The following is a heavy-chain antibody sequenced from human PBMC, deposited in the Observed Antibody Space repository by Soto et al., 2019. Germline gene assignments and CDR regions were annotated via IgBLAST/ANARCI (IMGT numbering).Heavy chain of an antibody. CDR2: IKQDGSEN. J-gene: IGHJ4*02. D-gene: IGHD1-26*01. CDR1: GLTFSSHC. CDR3: ARDLPLVGATSGY. Sequence: GSRRLSCAASGLTFSSHCMSWVRQAPGKGLAWVANIKQDGSENYYVDSVKGRFTISRDNAKNSLYLQMNSLRAEDTAVYYCARDLPLVGATSGYWGQGTLVTVSS. V-gene: IGHV3-7*05.